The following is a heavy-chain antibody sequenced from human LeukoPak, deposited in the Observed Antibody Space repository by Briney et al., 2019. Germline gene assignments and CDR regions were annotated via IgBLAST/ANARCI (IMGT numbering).Heavy chain of an antibody. D-gene: IGHD3-22*01. V-gene: IGHV3-23*01. CDR3: AKDLRYYDSSGYYGLDY. J-gene: IGHJ4*02. Sequence: GGSLRLSCAASGFTFSSYTMHWVRQAPGKGLEWVSAISGSGGNTYYADSVKGRFTISRDNSKNTLYLQMNSLRAEDTAVYYCAKDLRYYDSSGYYGLDYWGQGTLVTVSS. CDR1: GFTFSSYT. CDR2: ISGSGGNT.